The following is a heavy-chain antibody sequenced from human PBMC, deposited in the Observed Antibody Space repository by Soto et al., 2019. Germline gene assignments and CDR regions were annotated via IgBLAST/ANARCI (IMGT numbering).Heavy chain of an antibody. CDR3: ARGSYVWGSYRYTRGYYFDY. J-gene: IGHJ4*02. CDR1: GGTFSSYA. CDR2: IIPIFGTA. D-gene: IGHD3-16*02. Sequence: VASVKVSCKASGGTFSSYAISWVRQAPGQGLEWMGGIIPIFGTANYAQRFQGRVTITADESTSTAYMELSSLRSEDTAVYYCARGSYVWGSYRYTRGYYFDYWGQGTLVTVSS. V-gene: IGHV1-69*13.